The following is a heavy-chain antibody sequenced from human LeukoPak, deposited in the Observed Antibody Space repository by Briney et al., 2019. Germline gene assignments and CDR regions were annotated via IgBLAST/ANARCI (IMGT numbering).Heavy chain of an antibody. CDR3: ARDNSVGDIAWWFDP. J-gene: IGHJ5*02. CDR2: INPSGSST. CDR1: GYSFTRHY. V-gene: IGHV1-46*01. D-gene: IGHD3-16*02. Sequence: ASEKVSCTASGYSFTRHYIHWVRHAPGQGLEWVGVINPSGSSTLYAQKFQGRVTMTRDMSTTTDYMELSSLRSEDTAVYYCARDNSVGDIAWWFDPWGQGTLVTVSS.